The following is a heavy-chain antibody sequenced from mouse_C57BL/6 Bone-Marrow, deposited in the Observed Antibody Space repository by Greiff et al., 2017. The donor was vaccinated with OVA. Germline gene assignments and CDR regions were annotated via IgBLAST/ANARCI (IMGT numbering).Heavy chain of an antibody. D-gene: IGHD3-1*01. J-gene: IGHJ3*01. CDR3: ARSGWDLFAY. Sequence: VQLQQSGPELVKPGASVKISCKASGYTFTDYYMNWVKQSHGKSLEWIGDINPNNGGTSYNQKFKGKATLTVDKSSSTAYMELRSLTSEDSAVYYCARSGWDLFAYWGQGTLVTVSA. CDR1: GYTFTDYY. V-gene: IGHV1-26*01. CDR2: INPNNGGT.